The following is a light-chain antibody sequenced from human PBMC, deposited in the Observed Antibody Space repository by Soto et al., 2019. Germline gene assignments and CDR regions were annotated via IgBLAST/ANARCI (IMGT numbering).Light chain of an antibody. CDR1: SSDVGSYNL. Sequence: QSALTQPASVSGSPGQSITISCTGTSSDVGSYNLVSWYQQPPGEAPKVIIYEVTKRASGISNRFSGSKSGKTASLTISGLQAEDEADYFCCSYAGGTAVVVFGGGTKLTVL. J-gene: IGLJ2*01. CDR2: EVT. CDR3: CSYAGGTAVVV. V-gene: IGLV2-23*02.